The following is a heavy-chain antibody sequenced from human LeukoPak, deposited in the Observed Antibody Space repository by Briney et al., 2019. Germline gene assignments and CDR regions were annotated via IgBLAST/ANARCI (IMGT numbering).Heavy chain of an antibody. J-gene: IGHJ6*03. CDR1: GGSFSGYY. CDR2: INHSGST. Sequence: SETLSLTCAVYGGSFSGYYWSWIRQPPGKGLEWIGEINHSGSTNYNPSLTSRVTLSVATSKNQFSLKLSSVTAADTAVYYCARARPYYDFWSGYRPGYYYYMDVWGKGTTVTVSS. CDR3: ARARPYYDFWSGYRPGYYYYMDV. V-gene: IGHV4-34*01. D-gene: IGHD3-3*01.